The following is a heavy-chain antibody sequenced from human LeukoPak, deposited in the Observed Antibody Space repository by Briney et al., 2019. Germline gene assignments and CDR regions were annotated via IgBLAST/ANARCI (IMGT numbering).Heavy chain of an antibody. J-gene: IGHJ4*02. V-gene: IGHV1-2*02. CDR3: ARDVAGSGWYGGDY. D-gene: IGHD6-19*01. Sequence: ASVKVSCKASGYTFTGYYMHWVRQAPGQGLEWMGWINPNSGGTNYAQKFQGRVTMTRDTSISTAYMELSSLRSEDTAVYYCARDVAGSGWYGGDYWGQGTLVTVSS. CDR1: GYTFTGYY. CDR2: INPNSGGT.